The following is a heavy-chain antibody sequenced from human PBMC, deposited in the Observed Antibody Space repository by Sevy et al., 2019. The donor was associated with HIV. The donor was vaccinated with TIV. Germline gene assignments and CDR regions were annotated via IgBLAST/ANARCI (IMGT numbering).Heavy chain of an antibody. CDR3: ARHRGDYYFMDV. Sequence: GSLRLSCAVSGYSISSGYHWGWIRQPPGKGLEWIGSIYHSGSTYYNPSLKSRVTISVDTSKNQFSLKLSSVTAADTAVYYCARHRGDYYFMDVWGKGTTVTVSS. CDR1: GYSISSGYH. CDR2: IYHSGST. J-gene: IGHJ6*03. V-gene: IGHV4-38-2*01. D-gene: IGHD2-21*01.